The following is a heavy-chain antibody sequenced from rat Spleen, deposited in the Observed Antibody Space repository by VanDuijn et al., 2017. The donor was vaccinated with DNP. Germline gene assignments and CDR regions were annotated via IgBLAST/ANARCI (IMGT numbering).Heavy chain of an antibody. V-gene: IGHV5-22*01. CDR3: ARHYNNNLHWFPY. J-gene: IGHJ3*01. CDR1: GFTFSDYY. D-gene: IGHD1-10*01. CDR2: ISYDGRST. Sequence: EVHLVGSDGGLVQPGRSLKLSCAVSGFTFSDYYMAWVRQAPAKGLEWVASISYDGRSTYYGDSVKGRFTISRDNAKTTLYLQMNSLRSEDTATYYCARHYNNNLHWFPYWGQGTLVTVSS.